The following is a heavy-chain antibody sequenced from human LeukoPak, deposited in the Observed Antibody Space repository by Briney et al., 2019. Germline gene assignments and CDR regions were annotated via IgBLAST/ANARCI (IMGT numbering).Heavy chain of an antibody. CDR3: AREGGSYYLVGPTTNNRFDP. CDR1: GYIYISYP. Sequence: ASVKDAFKACGYIYISYPISGVRQAPGQGLEWMEWIIGYNGNTNYAQKRHGRVTLTTDTSTSTAYMELRSMRSDDTAVYYCAREGGSYYLVGPTTNNRFDPWGQGTLVTVSS. V-gene: IGHV1-18*01. D-gene: IGHD1-26*01. CDR2: IIGYNGNT. J-gene: IGHJ5*02.